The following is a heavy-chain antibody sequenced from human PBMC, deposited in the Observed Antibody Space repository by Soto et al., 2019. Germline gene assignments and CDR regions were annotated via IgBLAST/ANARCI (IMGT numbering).Heavy chain of an antibody. Sequence: GRSLRLSXSAAPFTFSSYWLHWVRQAPGKGLVWVSRINSDGSSISYADSVKGRFTISRDNAKNTLYLQMNSLRAEDTAVYYCARHRRITIFGVVIPNGMDVWGQGTTVTVSS. CDR2: INSDGSSI. D-gene: IGHD3-3*01. V-gene: IGHV3-74*01. CDR3: ARHRRITIFGVVIPNGMDV. J-gene: IGHJ6*02. CDR1: PFTFSSYW.